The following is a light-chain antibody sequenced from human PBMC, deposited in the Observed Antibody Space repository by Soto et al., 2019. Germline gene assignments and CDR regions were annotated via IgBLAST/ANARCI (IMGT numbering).Light chain of an antibody. CDR3: STWDVSLNGWV. CDR2: RNN. J-gene: IGLJ3*02. V-gene: IGLV1-47*01. CDR1: SSNIGSNY. Sequence: QSVLTQPPSASGTPGQRVNISCSGSSSNIGSNYVYWYRQFPGTAPKLLIQRNNQRPSGVPARFSGSKSGTSASLAISGLRSEDEADYYCSTWDVSLNGWVFGGGTKLTVL.